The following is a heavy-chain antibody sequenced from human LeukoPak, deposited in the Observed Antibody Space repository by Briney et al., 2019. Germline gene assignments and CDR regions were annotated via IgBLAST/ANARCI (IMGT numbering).Heavy chain of an antibody. V-gene: IGHV1-46*01. CDR3: ARAQAMITFGGVIPNFDY. Sequence: ASVKVSCKASGYTFTSYYMRWVRQAPGQGLEWMGIINPSGGSTSYAQKFQGRVTMTRDTSTSTVYMELSSLRSEDTAVYYCARAQAMITFGGVIPNFDYWGQGTLVTVSS. J-gene: IGHJ4*02. CDR2: INPSGGST. D-gene: IGHD3-16*02. CDR1: GYTFTSYY.